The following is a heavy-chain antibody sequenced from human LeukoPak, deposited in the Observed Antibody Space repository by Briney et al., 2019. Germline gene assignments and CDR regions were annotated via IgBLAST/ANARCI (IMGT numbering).Heavy chain of an antibody. CDR1: GFNFGHYA. Sequence: GGSLRLSCAASGFNFGHYAMQWVRQAPGEGLEWVSLISWDASGTYYADSVKGRFTISRDNSKNSLSLQMNSLRPEDTALYYCAKERRGYYMDVWGKGTTVTVSS. CDR3: AKERRGYYMDV. J-gene: IGHJ6*03. CDR2: ISWDASGT. D-gene: IGHD3-10*01. V-gene: IGHV3-43D*03.